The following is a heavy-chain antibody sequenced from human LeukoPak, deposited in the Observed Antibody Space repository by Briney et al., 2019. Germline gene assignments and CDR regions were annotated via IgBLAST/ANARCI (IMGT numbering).Heavy chain of an antibody. D-gene: IGHD5-24*01. Sequence: SETLSLTCTVSGGSISSYYWSWIRQPPGKGLEWIGYIYYSGSTNXNPSXXSRVTISVDTSKNQFSLKVSSVTAADTAVYYCARGHGYPNFDYWGQGTLVTVSS. CDR3: ARGHGYPNFDY. J-gene: IGHJ4*02. CDR1: GGSISSYY. CDR2: IYYSGST. V-gene: IGHV4-59*01.